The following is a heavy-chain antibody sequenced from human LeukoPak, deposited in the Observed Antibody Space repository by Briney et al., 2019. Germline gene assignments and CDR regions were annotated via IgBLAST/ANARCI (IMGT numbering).Heavy chain of an antibody. D-gene: IGHD3-22*01. CDR2: IYHSGST. CDR3: AGGYYYDSSGYFDY. V-gene: IGHV4-38-2*01. Sequence: GSLRLSCAASGFTFSSYWMSWIRQPPGKGLEWIGSIYHSGSTYYNPSLKSRVTISVDTSKNQFSLKLSSVTAADTAVYYCAGGYYYDSSGYFDYWGQGTLVTVSS. J-gene: IGHJ4*02. CDR1: GFTFSSYW.